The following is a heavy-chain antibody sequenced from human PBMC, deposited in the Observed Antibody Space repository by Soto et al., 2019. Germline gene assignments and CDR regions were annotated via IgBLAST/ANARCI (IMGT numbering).Heavy chain of an antibody. CDR3: ARASVATAWGLDY. V-gene: IGHV3-33*01. D-gene: IGHD5-12*01. CDR2: IWYDGSNK. CDR1: VFTFSSYG. J-gene: IGHJ4*02. Sequence: WWSLRLSCSASVFTFSSYGMHWFRQAPGKGLEWLAVIWYDGSNKYYADSVKGRFTISRDNSKDTLYLQMNSLGADDTAVYYCARASVATAWGLDYWGQGTLVTVSS.